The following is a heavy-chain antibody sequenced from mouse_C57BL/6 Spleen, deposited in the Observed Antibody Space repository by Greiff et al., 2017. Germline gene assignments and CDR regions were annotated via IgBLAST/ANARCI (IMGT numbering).Heavy chain of an antibody. CDR2: IYTGDGDT. CDR3: AYYGSSYENY. CDR1: GYAFSSSW. V-gene: IGHV1-82*01. J-gene: IGHJ2*01. Sequence: QVQLQQSGPELVKPGASVKISCKASGYAFSSSWMNWVKQRPGKGLEWIGRIYTGDGDTNYNGKFKGKATLTADKSSSTAYMQLSSLTSEDSAVYFCAYYGSSYENYWGQGTTLTVSS. D-gene: IGHD1-1*01.